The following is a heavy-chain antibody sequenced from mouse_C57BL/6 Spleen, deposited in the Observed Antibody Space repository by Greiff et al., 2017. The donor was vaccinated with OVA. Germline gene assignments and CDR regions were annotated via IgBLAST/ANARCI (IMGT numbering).Heavy chain of an antibody. CDR3: AILGRPLDGYFDV. Sequence: EVQLQQSGPVLVKPGASVKMSCKASGYTFTDYYMNWVKQSPGKSLEWIGVINPYNGGTNYNQKFKGKATLTVDNSYSTASLDLNRLTSEDSEVYYGAILGRPLDGYFDVWGTGTTVTVSS. D-gene: IGHD4-1*01. CDR1: GYTFTDYY. V-gene: IGHV1-19*01. J-gene: IGHJ1*03. CDR2: INPYNGGT.